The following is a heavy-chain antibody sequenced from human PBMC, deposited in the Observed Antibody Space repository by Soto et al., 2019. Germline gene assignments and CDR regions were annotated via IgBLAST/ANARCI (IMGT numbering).Heavy chain of an antibody. V-gene: IGHV1-46*01. Sequence: GASVKVSCKASGYTFTSYYMHCVRQAPGQVLEWMGIINPSGGSTSYAQKFQGRVTMTRDTSTSTVYMELSSLRSEDTAVYYCARDRGNLWGYYYYGMDVWGQGTTVTVS. CDR2: INPSGGST. CDR1: GYTFTSYY. J-gene: IGHJ6*02. D-gene: IGHD2-15*01. CDR3: ARDRGNLWGYYYYGMDV.